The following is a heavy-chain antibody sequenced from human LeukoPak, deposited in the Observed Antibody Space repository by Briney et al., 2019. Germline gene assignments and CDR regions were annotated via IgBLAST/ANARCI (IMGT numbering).Heavy chain of an antibody. CDR3: AHFVGGGNSPLLDY. Sequence: SGPTLVNPTQTLTLTCTFSGFSLSTSGVGVGWIRQPPGKALEWLALIYWNDEKRYSPSLKSRFTITKDTSKNQVVLTMTNMDPIDTATYFCAHFVGGGNSPLLDYCGQGTLITVSS. D-gene: IGHD4-23*01. CDR1: GFSLSTSGVG. V-gene: IGHV2-5*01. CDR2: IYWNDEK. J-gene: IGHJ4*02.